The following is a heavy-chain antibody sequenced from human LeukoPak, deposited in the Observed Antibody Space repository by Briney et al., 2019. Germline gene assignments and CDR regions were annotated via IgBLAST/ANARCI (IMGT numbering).Heavy chain of an antibody. J-gene: IGHJ4*02. Sequence: PSETPSLTCTVSGGSISSYYWSWIRQPPGKGLEWIGYIYTSGSTNYNPSLKSRVTISVDTSKNQFSLKLSSVTAADTAVYYCAATMITMVRGVIEYWGQGTLVTVSS. V-gene: IGHV4-4*09. CDR3: AATMITMVRGVIEY. D-gene: IGHD3-10*01. CDR1: GGSISSYY. CDR2: IYTSGST.